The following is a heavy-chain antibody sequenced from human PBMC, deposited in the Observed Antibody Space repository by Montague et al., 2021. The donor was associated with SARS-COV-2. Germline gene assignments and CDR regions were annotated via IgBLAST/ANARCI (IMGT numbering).Heavy chain of an antibody. Sequence: SETLSLTCTVSGGSISSSSYYWGWIRQPPGKGLEWIGSIYYSGSTYYNPSLKSRVTISVDTSKNQFSLKLSSVTAADTAVYYCAGRVVVPAAIGHWYFDLWGRGTLVIVSS. CDR3: AGRVVVPAAIGHWYFDL. CDR1: GGSISSSSYY. CDR2: IYYSGST. D-gene: IGHD2-2*02. V-gene: IGHV4-39*01. J-gene: IGHJ2*01.